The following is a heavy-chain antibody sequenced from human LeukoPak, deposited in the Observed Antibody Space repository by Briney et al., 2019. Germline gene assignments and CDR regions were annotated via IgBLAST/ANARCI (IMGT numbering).Heavy chain of an antibody. J-gene: IGHJ4*02. D-gene: IGHD1-7*01. V-gene: IGHV1-2*02. CDR1: GYTFTGYY. CDR3: AREESNWNYYYFDF. CDR2: IKPENGRT. Sequence: GASLKVSCKASGYTFTGYYIHWVRQAPGQGLEWMGWIKPENGRTNYAQQLPGRVILSRDTSISTVYMEVLRLASDDAAVYYCAREESNWNYYYFDFWGQGSLVTVSS.